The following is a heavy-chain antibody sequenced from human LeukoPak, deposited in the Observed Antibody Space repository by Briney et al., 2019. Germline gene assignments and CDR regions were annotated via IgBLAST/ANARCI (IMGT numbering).Heavy chain of an antibody. D-gene: IGHD3-3*01. V-gene: IGHV3-48*02. CDR3: VRDQFFSFDY. Sequence: GGSLRLSCAASGFTFNTYTMNWVRQAPGKGLEWVSYISGTSSLIYYADSVKGRFTISRDNAKNSLYLQMNSLRDEDTAVYYCVRDQFFSFDYWGQGTLVTVSS. J-gene: IGHJ4*02. CDR1: GFTFNTYT. CDR2: ISGTSSLI.